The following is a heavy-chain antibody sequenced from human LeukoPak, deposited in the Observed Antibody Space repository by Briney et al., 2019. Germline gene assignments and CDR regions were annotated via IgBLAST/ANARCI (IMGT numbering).Heavy chain of an antibody. CDR2: INHSGST. CDR3: ARGVAAAGPANFDY. Sequence: SETLSLTCAVYGGSFSGYYWSWIRQPPGKGLEWIGEINHSGSTNYNPSLKSRVTISVDTSKNQFSLKLSSVTAADTAVYYCARGVAAAGPANFDYWGQGTLVTVSS. CDR1: GGSFSGYY. D-gene: IGHD6-13*01. V-gene: IGHV4-34*01. J-gene: IGHJ4*02.